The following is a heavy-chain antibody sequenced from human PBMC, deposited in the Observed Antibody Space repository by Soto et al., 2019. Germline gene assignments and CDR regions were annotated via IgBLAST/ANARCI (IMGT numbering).Heavy chain of an antibody. CDR3: ASIAVARYHNDY. V-gene: IGHV4-34*01. J-gene: IGHJ4*02. Sequence: SETLSLTCAVYGGSFIGYYWSWIRQPPGKGLEWIGEINHSGSTNYNPSLKSRVTISVDTSKNQFSLKLSSVTAADTAVYYCASIAVARYHNDYWGQGTLVTVSS. D-gene: IGHD6-19*01. CDR2: INHSGST. CDR1: GGSFIGYY.